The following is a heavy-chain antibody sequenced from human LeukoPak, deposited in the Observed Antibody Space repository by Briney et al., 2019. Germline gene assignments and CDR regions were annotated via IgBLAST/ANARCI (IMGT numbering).Heavy chain of an antibody. CDR3: ARDRTGYFFDD. CDR2: IYYSGST. D-gene: IGHD3-10*01. J-gene: IGHJ4*02. CDR1: GGSISSYY. V-gene: IGHV4-59*12. Sequence: SETLSLTCTVSGGSISSYYWSWIRQPPGKGLEWIGYIYYSGSTNYNPSLKSRVTISLDTSENQFSLKLSSVTAADTAVYFCARDRTGYFFDDWGQGTLVTVSS.